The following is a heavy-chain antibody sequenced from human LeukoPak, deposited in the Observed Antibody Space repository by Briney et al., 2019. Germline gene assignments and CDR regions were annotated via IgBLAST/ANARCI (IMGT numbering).Heavy chain of an antibody. D-gene: IGHD1-26*01. V-gene: IGHV1-58*01. CDR2: IVVGSGDA. CDR3: AADRHLGATTGFGF. CDR1: GFTLVNSA. J-gene: IGHJ4*02. Sequence: SVKVSCKASGFTLVNSAVHWVRQARGQSLEWIGWIVVGSGDARYAQRFQERLTITRDKSTSTAYMQLSSLRSEDTAVYYCAADRHLGATTGFGFWGQGTLVTVSS.